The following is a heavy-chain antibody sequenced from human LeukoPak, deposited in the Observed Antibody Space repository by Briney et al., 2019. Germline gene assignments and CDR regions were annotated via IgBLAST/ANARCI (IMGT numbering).Heavy chain of an antibody. Sequence: GGSLRLSCAASGFTFSSYWMSWVRQAPGKGLEWVANIKQDGSEKYYVDSVKGRFTISRDNAKNSLYLQMNSLRAEDTAVYYCARDLRYCSGGSCYDYWGQGTLVTVSS. V-gene: IGHV3-7*01. CDR3: ARDLRYCSGGSCYDY. J-gene: IGHJ4*02. D-gene: IGHD2-15*01. CDR2: IKQDGSEK. CDR1: GFTFSSYW.